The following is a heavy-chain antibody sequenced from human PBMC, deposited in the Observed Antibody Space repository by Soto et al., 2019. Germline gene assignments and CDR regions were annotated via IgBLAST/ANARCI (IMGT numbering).Heavy chain of an antibody. CDR2: MNPYSGNT. CDR3: ARRKERSDPANY. D-gene: IGHD6-25*01. V-gene: IGHV1-8*01. CDR1: GYTFATSD. J-gene: IGHJ4*02. Sequence: APVEVSCKASGYTFATSDRSWVRQDTGHGLEWMGWMNPYSGNTGYAQKFQGRVTVTRNTSISTVYMELSGLRPDDTAVYYCARRKERSDPANYWGQGTLVTVSS.